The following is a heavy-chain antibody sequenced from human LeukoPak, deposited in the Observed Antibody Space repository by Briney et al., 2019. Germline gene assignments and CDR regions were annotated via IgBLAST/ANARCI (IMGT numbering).Heavy chain of an antibody. J-gene: IGHJ4*02. D-gene: IGHD5-18*01. CDR3: TRSYVDTAMVFDY. V-gene: IGHV3-49*04. CDR1: GFTFGDYA. CDR2: IRSKAYGGTT. Sequence: GGSLRLSCTASGFTFGDYAMSWVRQAPGKGLEWVGFIRSKAYGGTTEYAASVKGRFTISRDDSKSIAYLQMNSLKTEDTTVYYCTRSYVDTAMVFDYWGQGTLVTVSS.